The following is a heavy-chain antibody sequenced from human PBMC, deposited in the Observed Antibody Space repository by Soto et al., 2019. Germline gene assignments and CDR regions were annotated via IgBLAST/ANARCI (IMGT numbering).Heavy chain of an antibody. CDR2: ISGSGGST. V-gene: IGHV3-23*01. CDR3: AKVSSSGWDHFDY. D-gene: IGHD6-19*01. J-gene: IGHJ4*02. Sequence: EVQLLESGGGLVQPGGSLRLSCAASGFTFSSYVMSWVRQAPGKGLEWVSAISGSGGSTYYADSVKGRFTISRDNSKNTLYLQMNSLRAEDTAVYYCAKVSSSGWDHFDYWGQGTLVTVSS. CDR1: GFTFSSYV.